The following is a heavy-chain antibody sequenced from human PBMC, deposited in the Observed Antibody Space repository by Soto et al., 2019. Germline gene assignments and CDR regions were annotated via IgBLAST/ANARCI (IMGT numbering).Heavy chain of an antibody. J-gene: IGHJ6*03. Sequence: SETLSLTCTVSGGSISSGGYYWSWIRQHPGKGLEWIGYIYYSGSTYYNPSLKSRVTISVDTSKNQFSLKLSSVTAADTAVYYCARARHDILTNYYMDVWGKGTTVTVSS. CDR1: GGSISSGGYY. CDR3: ARARHDILTNYYMDV. V-gene: IGHV4-31*03. CDR2: IYYSGST. D-gene: IGHD3-9*01.